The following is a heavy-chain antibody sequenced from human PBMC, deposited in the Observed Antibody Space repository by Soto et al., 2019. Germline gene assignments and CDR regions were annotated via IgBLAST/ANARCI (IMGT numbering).Heavy chain of an antibody. CDR1: YDSIKSDNW. J-gene: IGHJ4*02. CDR3: AGRNLNY. V-gene: IGHV4-4*02. Sequence: QVQLEESGPGLVKPSGTLSLTCTVSYDSIKSDNWWSWVRQPPGKGLEWIGEIYHSGSTNYNPSLKSRVTISVDKSKNQSSLKLTSVTAADTAIYYCAGRNLNYWGQGTLVTVSS. CDR2: IYHSGST.